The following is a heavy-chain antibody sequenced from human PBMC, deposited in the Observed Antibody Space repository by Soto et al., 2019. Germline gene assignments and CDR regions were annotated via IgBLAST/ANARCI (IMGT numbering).Heavy chain of an antibody. CDR1: GFRFDDYN. V-gene: IGHV3-43*01. J-gene: IGHJ6*02. D-gene: IGHD3-3*01. CDR2: ITWNGGNT. CDR3: ARETLSFGSALDV. Sequence: GGSLSLSCAASGFRFDDYNIHWVRQAPGKGLEWVSLITWNGGNTYYADSVKGRFTISRDGTTKSVSLQMTSLKTEDTGLYYCARETLSFGSALDVWGQGTTVTV.